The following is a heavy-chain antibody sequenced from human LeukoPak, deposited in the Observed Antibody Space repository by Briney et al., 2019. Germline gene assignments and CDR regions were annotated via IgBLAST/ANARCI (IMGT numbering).Heavy chain of an antibody. V-gene: IGHV3-30*18. D-gene: IGHD6-13*01. CDR3: AKDGYSSSWSTTEYFQQ. J-gene: IGHJ1*01. CDR1: GFTFSSYG. Sequence: GGSLRLSCAASGFTFSSYGMHWVRQAPAKGLDWVAVISYDGSNKYYADSVKGRFTISRDNSKNTLYLQMNSLRAEDTAVYYCAKDGYSSSWSTTEYFQQWGQGTVVTVSS. CDR2: ISYDGSNK.